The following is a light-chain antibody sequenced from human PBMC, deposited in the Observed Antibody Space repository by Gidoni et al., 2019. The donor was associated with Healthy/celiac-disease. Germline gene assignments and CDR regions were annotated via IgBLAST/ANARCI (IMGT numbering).Light chain of an antibody. Sequence: AIRMTQSPSSLSASTGDRVTITCRARQGISSYLAWYQQKPGKAPKLLIYAASTLQSGVPSRFSGSGSGTDFTLTISCLQSEDFATYYCQQYYSYHSFGPGTKVDIK. CDR3: QQYYSYHS. J-gene: IGKJ3*01. CDR1: QGISSY. CDR2: AAS. V-gene: IGKV1-8*01.